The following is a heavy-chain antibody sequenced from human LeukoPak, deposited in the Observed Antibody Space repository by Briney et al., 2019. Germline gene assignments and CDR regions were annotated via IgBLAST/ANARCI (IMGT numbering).Heavy chain of an antibody. CDR1: GGTFSSYA. J-gene: IGHJ4*02. CDR3: ARDRGGGPLGY. Sequence: SVKVSCKASGGTFSSYAISWVRQAPGQGLQWMGGIIPMFGTPNNAQKFQGRVTITADESTNTAYMELSSLRSEDTAVYYCARDRGGGPLGYWGQGTLVTVSS. D-gene: IGHD2-15*01. CDR2: IIPMFGTP. V-gene: IGHV1-69*01.